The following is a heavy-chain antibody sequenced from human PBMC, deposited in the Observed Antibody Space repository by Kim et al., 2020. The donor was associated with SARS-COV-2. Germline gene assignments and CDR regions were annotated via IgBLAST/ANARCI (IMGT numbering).Heavy chain of an antibody. J-gene: IGHJ3*02. V-gene: IGHV3-15*01. D-gene: IGHD3-3*01. CDR3: VTELSGAFHI. Sequence: GGTTDYAAPVKGRFSISWDDSKSTLYLQMNSLNLEDTAVYYCVTELSGAFHIWGQGTLVTVSS. CDR2: GGTT.